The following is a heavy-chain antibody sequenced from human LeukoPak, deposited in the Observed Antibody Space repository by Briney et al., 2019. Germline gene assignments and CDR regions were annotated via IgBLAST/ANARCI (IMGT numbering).Heavy chain of an antibody. D-gene: IGHD2-2*01. Sequence: GASVKVSCKASGGTFSSYAISWVRQAPGQGLEWMGGIIPIFGTANYAQKFQGRVTITADESTSTAYMELSSLRSEDTAVYYCASSAYLSCSSTSCYVSYFDYWGQGTLVTVSS. J-gene: IGHJ4*02. CDR3: ASSAYLSCSSTSCYVSYFDY. CDR1: GGTFSSYA. CDR2: IIPIFGTA. V-gene: IGHV1-69*13.